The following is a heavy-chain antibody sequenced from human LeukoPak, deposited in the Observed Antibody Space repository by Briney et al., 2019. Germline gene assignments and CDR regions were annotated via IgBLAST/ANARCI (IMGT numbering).Heavy chain of an antibody. J-gene: IGHJ5*02. V-gene: IGHV1-69*13. CDR2: IIPILGTA. Sequence: GASVKVSCKASGGTFSSYAISWVRQAPGQGLEWMGGIIPILGTANYAQKFQGRVTITADESTSTAYMELSSLRSEDTAVYYCAREAVAGTNWFDPWGQGTLVTVSS. CDR3: AREAVAGTNWFDP. CDR1: GGTFSSYA. D-gene: IGHD6-19*01.